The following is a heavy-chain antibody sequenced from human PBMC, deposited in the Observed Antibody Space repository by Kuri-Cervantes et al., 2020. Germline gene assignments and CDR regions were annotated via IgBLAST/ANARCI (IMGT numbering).Heavy chain of an antibody. CDR3: ARVPPRRVVAL. CDR2: INHSGST. Sequence: SQTLSLTSAVSGYSISSGNYWGWIRQLPGKGLEWIGSINHSGSTYYNPSLKSRVTISVDTSKKQFSLKVNSATAADTAVYYCARVPPRRVVALWGQGTRVTVSS. D-gene: IGHD3-22*01. CDR1: GYSISSGNY. J-gene: IGHJ4*02. V-gene: IGHV4-38-2*01.